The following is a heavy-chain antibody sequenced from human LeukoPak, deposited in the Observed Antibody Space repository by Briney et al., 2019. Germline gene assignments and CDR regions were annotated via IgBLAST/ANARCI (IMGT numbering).Heavy chain of an antibody. D-gene: IGHD2-2*01. J-gene: IGHJ5*02. CDR3: ARALPKSRSPAARSHWFDP. CDR1: GGSISSSSYY. CDR2: IYYSGST. V-gene: IGHV4-39*07. Sequence: SETLSLTCTVSGGSISSSSYYWGWIRQPPGKGLEWIGSIYYSGSTYYNPSLKSRVTISVDTSKNQFSLKLSSVTAADTAVYYCARALPKSRSPAARSHWFDPWGQGTLVTVSS.